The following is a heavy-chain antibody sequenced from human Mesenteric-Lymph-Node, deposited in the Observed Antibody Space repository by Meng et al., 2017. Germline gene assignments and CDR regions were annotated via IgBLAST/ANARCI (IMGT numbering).Heavy chain of an antibody. D-gene: IGHD2-21*01. CDR3: ARVSTSHFYAMDV. CDR2: ISGSASTA. J-gene: IGHJ6*02. Sequence: GESLKISCAGSGFTFSSYEVNWVRQAPGKGLEWVSYISGSASTAYYADSVKGRFTISRDNAKNSLYLQLNSLRAEDTAVYYCARVSTSHFYAMDVWGQGTTVTVSS. V-gene: IGHV3-48*03. CDR1: GFTFSSYE.